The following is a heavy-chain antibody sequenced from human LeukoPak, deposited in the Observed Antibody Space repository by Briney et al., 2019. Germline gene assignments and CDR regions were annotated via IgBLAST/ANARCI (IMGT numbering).Heavy chain of an antibody. Sequence: SETLSLTCTVSGGSISSYYWSWIGQPPGKGLEGIGYIYYSGSTNYNPSLKSRVTISVDTSKNQCSLKLSSVTAADTAVYYCARGLSIFGVDKGAFDIWGQATMVTVSS. CDR1: GGSISSYY. CDR3: ARGLSIFGVDKGAFDI. CDR2: IYYSGST. D-gene: IGHD3-3*01. V-gene: IGHV4-59*01. J-gene: IGHJ3*02.